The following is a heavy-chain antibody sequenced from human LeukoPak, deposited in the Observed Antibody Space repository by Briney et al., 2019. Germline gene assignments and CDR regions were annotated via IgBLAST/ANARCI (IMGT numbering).Heavy chain of an antibody. D-gene: IGHD3-22*01. CDR3: AKDRYYDSSGSFDY. Sequence: GGSLRLSCAASGFTFSSYGMHWVRQAPGKGLEWVAVISYDGSNKYYADSVKGRFTISRDNSENTLYLQMNSLRAEDTAVYYCAKDRYYDSSGSFDYWGQGTLVTVSS. V-gene: IGHV3-30*18. CDR2: ISYDGSNK. J-gene: IGHJ4*02. CDR1: GFTFSSYG.